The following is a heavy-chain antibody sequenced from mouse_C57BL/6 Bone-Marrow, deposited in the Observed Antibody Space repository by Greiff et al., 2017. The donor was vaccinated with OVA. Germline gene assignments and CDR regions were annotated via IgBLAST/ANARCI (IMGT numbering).Heavy chain of an antibody. CDR1: GYSITSDY. Sequence: EVHLVESGPGLAKPSQTLSLTCSVTGYSITSDYWNWIRKFPGNKLEYMGYISYSGSTYYNPSLKSRISITRDTSKNQYYLQLNSVTTEDTATYYCARWDYSNSYYYAMDFWGQGTSVTVSS. CDR2: ISYSGST. J-gene: IGHJ4*01. D-gene: IGHD2-5*01. V-gene: IGHV3-8*01. CDR3: ARWDYSNSYYYAMDF.